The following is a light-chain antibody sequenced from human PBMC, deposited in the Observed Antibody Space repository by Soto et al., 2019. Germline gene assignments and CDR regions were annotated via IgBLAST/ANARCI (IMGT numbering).Light chain of an antibody. Sequence: IVLTQSPGTLSLSPGERATLYCRASQSVSSSYLAWYQQKPGQAPRLLIYGASSRATGIPDRFSGSGSGTDFTLTISRLEPEEFAVYYCHQRSTFGQGTKVEIK. J-gene: IGKJ1*01. CDR1: QSVSSSY. V-gene: IGKV3-20*01. CDR2: GAS. CDR3: HQRST.